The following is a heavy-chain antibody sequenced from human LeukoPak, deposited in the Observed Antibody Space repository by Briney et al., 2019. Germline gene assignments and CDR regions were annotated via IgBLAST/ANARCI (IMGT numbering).Heavy chain of an antibody. CDR2: IIPIFGTA. J-gene: IGHJ4*02. D-gene: IGHD6-19*01. CDR1: GGTFSSYA. V-gene: IGHV1-69*05. CDR3: AREASSGRSLKGNFDD. Sequence: SVKLSCKASGGTFSSYAISWVRQAPGQGLEWMGGIIPIFGTANYAQKFQGRVTITTDDSTSTAYMELSSLRSEDTAVYYCAREASSGRSLKGNFDDWGQGTLVTVSS.